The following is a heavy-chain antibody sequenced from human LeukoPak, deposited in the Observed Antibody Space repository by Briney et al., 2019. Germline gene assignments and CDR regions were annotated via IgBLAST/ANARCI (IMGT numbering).Heavy chain of an antibody. V-gene: IGHV4-39*01. Sequence: PSETLSLTCTVSGGSISSSSYYWGWIRHPPGKGLEWIGSIYYSGSTYYNPSLKSRVTISVDTSKNQFSLKLSSVTAADTAVYYCARLGKDCSGGSCWPLDYWGQGTLVTVSS. CDR3: ARLGKDCSGGSCWPLDY. CDR1: GGSISSSSYY. CDR2: IYYSGST. D-gene: IGHD2-15*01. J-gene: IGHJ4*02.